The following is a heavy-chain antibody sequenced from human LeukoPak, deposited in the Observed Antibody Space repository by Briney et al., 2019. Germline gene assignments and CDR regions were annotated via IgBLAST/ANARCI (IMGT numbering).Heavy chain of an antibody. CDR3: ARRYCSSTSSYYFDY. D-gene: IGHD2-2*01. CDR2: INVNRGGT. Sequence: GASLTVSCTASGYTFSDYYMHWVRQAPGQGLEWMGWINVNRGGTNYAHSVKGRVTITRDTSSTTTYMELSRLKSDDTAVYYCARRYCSSTSSYYFDYWGQGTLVTVPS. CDR1: GYTFSDYY. V-gene: IGHV1-2*02. J-gene: IGHJ4*02.